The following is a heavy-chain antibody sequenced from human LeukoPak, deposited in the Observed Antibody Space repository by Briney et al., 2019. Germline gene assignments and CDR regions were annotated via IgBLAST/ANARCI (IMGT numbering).Heavy chain of an antibody. D-gene: IGHD3-10*01. CDR2: IYYSGST. V-gene: IGHV4-31*03. J-gene: IGHJ1*01. Sequence: SQTLSLTCTVSGGSISSGGYYWSWIRQHPGKGLEWIGYIYYSGSTYYNPSLKSRVTISVDTSKNQFSLKLSSVTAADTAVYYCARATPYSMVRGVIMLSLEYFQHWGQGTLVTVSS. CDR1: GGSISSGGYY. CDR3: ARATPYSMVRGVIMLSLEYFQH.